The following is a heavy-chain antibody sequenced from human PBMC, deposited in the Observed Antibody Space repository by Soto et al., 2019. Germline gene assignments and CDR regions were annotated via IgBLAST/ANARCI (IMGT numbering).Heavy chain of an antibody. CDR3: ACRLTLATTTGDAFDL. J-gene: IGHJ3*01. CDR1: SGSIINYY. CDR2: IYYSGST. V-gene: IGHV4-59*01. Sequence: QVQLQESGPGLVKPSETLSLTCTVSSGSIINYYWSWIRQPPGKGLEWIGFIYYSGSTNYNAFLKSRLTMSVDMSREQLCLKLHSVTAADTAVYYCACRLTLATTTGDAFDLWGRGTMVTVSS. D-gene: IGHD4-17*01.